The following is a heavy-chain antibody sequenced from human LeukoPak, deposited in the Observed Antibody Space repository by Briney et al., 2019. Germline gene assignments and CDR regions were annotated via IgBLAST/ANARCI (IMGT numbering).Heavy chain of an antibody. CDR2: VYYSGST. V-gene: IGHV4-38-2*01. J-gene: IGHJ4*02. D-gene: IGHD2-2*01. CDR3: ARRCSSTSCYDYFDY. CDR1: GYSISNGYY. Sequence: SETLSLTCAVSGYSISNGYYWVWIRQPPGKGLEWIGSVYYSGSTYYNPSLKSRVTISVDTSKNQFSLKLSSVTAADTAVYYCARRCSSTSCYDYFDYWGQGTLVTVSS.